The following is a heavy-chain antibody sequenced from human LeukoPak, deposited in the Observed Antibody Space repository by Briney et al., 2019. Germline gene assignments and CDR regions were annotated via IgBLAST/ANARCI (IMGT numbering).Heavy chain of an antibody. D-gene: IGHD5-24*01. J-gene: IGHJ6*03. V-gene: IGHV4-38-2*02. Sequence: PSETLSLTCTVSGYSISSGYYWGWIRPPPGKGLEWIGSIYHSGSTYYNPSLKSRVTISVDKSKNQFSLKVRYVTAADTAVYYCARGAATGYNYQYFFYMDVWGKGTTVSVSS. CDR2: IYHSGST. CDR3: ARGAATGYNYQYFFYMDV. CDR1: GYSISSGYY.